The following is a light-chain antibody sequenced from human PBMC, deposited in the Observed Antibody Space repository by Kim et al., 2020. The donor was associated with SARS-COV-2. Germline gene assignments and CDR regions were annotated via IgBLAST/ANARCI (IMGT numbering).Light chain of an antibody. CDR2: DIA. CDR3: SSYMGSTVA. CDR1: SSYNY. Sequence: QSALTQPASVSGSPGQSITISCTAASSYNYFSWYQQHPGKAPKLIIYDIASRPSGVSYRFSGSKSGDTAFLTISGLQAEDEADYYCSSYMGSTVAFGGGTQLTVL. V-gene: IGLV2-14*01. J-gene: IGLJ2*01.